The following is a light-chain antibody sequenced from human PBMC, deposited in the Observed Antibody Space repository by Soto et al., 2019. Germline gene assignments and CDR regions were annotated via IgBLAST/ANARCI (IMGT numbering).Light chain of an antibody. V-gene: IGKV3-20*01. CDR1: QSVSSSY. J-gene: IGKJ4*01. CDR2: GAS. CDR3: QQYGSSRRGLT. Sequence: EIVLTQSPGTLSLSPGERATLSCRASQSVSSSYLAWYQQKPRQAPRLLIYGASSRATGIPDRFSGSGSGTDFTLTISRLEPEDYAVNYCQQYGSSRRGLTFGGGTKVEIK.